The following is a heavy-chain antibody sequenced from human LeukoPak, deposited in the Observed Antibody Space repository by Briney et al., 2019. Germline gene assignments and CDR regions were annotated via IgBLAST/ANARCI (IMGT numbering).Heavy chain of an antibody. CDR1: SLTCNF. CDR2: ISNSDST. CDR3: ARHGVTIFGVVGWFDP. J-gene: IGHJ5*02. D-gene: IGHD3-3*01. V-gene: IGHV4-59*08. Sequence: SLTCNFWTWIRQPPGKELEWIGFISNSDSTSYKTGSTSYNPSLKSRVTISVDTSKNQFSLKLSSVTAADTAVYYCARHGVTIFGVVGWFDPWGQGTLVTVSS.